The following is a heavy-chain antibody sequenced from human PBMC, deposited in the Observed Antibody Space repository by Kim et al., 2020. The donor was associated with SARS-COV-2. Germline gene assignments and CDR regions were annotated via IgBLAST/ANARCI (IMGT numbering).Heavy chain of an antibody. V-gene: IGHV3-74*01. Sequence: GGSLRLSCTASGFNHSVHGMDWVGQAPGKGLLWVYRMSSDGSTKNYADSVKGRCVIYRDNDKNTLYLQMNSLRAEDTAVYYCAKGTVHSGMDVWGQGTTVTVSS. CDR1: GFNHSVHG. CDR2: MSSDGSTK. J-gene: IGHJ6*02. D-gene: IGHD1-1*01. CDR3: AKGTVHSGMDV.